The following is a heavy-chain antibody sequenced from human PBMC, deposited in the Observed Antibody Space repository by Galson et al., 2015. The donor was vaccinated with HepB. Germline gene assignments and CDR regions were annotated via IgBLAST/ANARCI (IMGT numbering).Heavy chain of an antibody. J-gene: IGHJ4*02. Sequence: PALVKPTQTLTLTCTLSGLSLLPHGMCVSWIRQSPGKALEWLGLIDWDDDKYYNTSLRTRLTISKDTSKNQVVLTMTNMEPVDTGTYFCARMNSLRFLEPFFDSWGQGALVTVSA. CDR1: GLSLLPHGMC. D-gene: IGHD3-3*01. CDR3: ARMNSLRFLEPFFDS. CDR2: IDWDDDK. V-gene: IGHV2-70*13.